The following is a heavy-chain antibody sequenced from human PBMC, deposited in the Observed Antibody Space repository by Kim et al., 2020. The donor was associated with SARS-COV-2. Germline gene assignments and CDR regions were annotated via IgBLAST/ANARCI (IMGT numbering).Heavy chain of an antibody. D-gene: IGHD3-10*01. V-gene: IGHV3-33*01. CDR3: ARNRVGAGSRADYHDPRGG. CDR1: GFTFRSYG. CDR2: TRSDGSNM. Sequence: GGSLRLSCAASGFTFRSYGMQWVRQAPGKGLEWVAFTRSDGSNMYYADSVKGRFMISRDNAKNSLYLQMNSLRPEDTAVYYCARNRVGAGSRADYHDPRGGWGQGTTVTVAS. J-gene: IGHJ6*01.